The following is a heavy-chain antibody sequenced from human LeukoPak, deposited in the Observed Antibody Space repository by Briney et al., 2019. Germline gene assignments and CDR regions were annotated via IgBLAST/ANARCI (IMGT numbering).Heavy chain of an antibody. CDR1: GYTFTSYD. D-gene: IGHD3-22*01. Sequence: ASVKVSCKASGYTFTSYDINWVRQATGQGLGWMGWMNPNSGNTGYAQKFQGRVTITADKSTSTAYMELSSLRSEDTAVYYCARDQLSGYNTRGAFDIWGQGTMVTVSS. CDR2: MNPNSGNT. V-gene: IGHV1-8*03. J-gene: IGHJ3*02. CDR3: ARDQLSGYNTRGAFDI.